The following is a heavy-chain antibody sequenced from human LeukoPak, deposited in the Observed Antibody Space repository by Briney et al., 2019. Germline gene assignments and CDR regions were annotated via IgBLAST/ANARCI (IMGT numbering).Heavy chain of an antibody. D-gene: IGHD5-18*01. CDR1: GGSISSYY. Sequence: SETLSLTCTVSGGSISSYYWSWIRQPPGKGLEWIGYIYYSGSTYYNPSLKSRVTISVDTSKNQFSLKLSSVTAADTAVYYCARGDTAMVMGAFDIWGQGTMVTVSS. CDR2: IYYSGST. J-gene: IGHJ3*02. CDR3: ARGDTAMVMGAFDI. V-gene: IGHV4-59*08.